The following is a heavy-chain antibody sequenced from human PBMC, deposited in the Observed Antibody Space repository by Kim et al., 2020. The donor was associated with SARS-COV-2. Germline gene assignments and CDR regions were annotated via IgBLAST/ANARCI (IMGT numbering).Heavy chain of an antibody. CDR2: IYYSGST. V-gene: IGHV4-59*01. D-gene: IGHD2-8*02. J-gene: IGHJ4*02. Sequence: SETLSLTCTVSGGSISSYYWSWIRQPPGKGLEWIGYIYYSGSTNYNPSLKSRVTISVDTSKNQFSLKLSSVTAADTAVYYCARVNWWWVFDYWGQGTLVTVSS. CDR3: ARVNWWWVFDY. CDR1: GGSISSYY.